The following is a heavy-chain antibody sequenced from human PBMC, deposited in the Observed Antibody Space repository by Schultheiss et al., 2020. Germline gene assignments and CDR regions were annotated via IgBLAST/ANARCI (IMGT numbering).Heavy chain of an antibody. Sequence: SGPTLVKPTQTLTLTCTFSGFSLSTSGMCVSWIRQPPGKALEWLARIDWDDDKRYSPSLKSRLTITKDTSKNQVVLTMTNMDPVDTATYYCAHRASGYSYGSPFDYWGQGALVTVSS. CDR3: AHRASGYSYGSPFDY. V-gene: IGHV2-5*08. CDR2: IDWDDDK. CDR1: GFSLSTSGMC. D-gene: IGHD5-18*01. J-gene: IGHJ4*02.